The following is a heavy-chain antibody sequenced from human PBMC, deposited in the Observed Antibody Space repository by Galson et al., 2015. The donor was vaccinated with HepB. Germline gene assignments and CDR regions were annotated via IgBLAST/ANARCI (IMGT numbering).Heavy chain of an antibody. Sequence: SLRLSCAASGFVVSGNYISWVRQAPGKGLEWVSVIYSAGDTYYADSVRGRFTISRDNSKNTVYPQMNSLRAEDTAMYYCARGYSKSWFSGLGYWGQGTLVTVSS. CDR2: IYSAGDT. J-gene: IGHJ4*02. V-gene: IGHV3-53*01. D-gene: IGHD5-12*01. CDR3: ARGYSKSWFSGLGY. CDR1: GFVVSGNY.